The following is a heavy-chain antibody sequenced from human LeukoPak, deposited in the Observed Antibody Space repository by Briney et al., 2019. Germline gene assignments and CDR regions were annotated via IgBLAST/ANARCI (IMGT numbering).Heavy chain of an antibody. J-gene: IGHJ4*02. CDR1: GFTFSSYW. V-gene: IGHV3-15*01. Sequence: GGSLRLSCATSGFTFSSYWMHWVRQAPGKGLEWVGRIKSKTDGGPTEYAAPVKGRFTISRDDSKDTLYLHMNSLTTDDTAVYYCATYYSGSGTNWGQGTLVTVSS. CDR3: ATYYSGSGTN. D-gene: IGHD3-10*01. CDR2: IKSKTDGGPT.